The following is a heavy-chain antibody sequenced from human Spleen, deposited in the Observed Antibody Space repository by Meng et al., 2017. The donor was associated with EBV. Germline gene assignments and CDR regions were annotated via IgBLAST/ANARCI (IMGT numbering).Heavy chain of an antibody. CDR1: GFIVSSKY. CDR2: IYSGGST. V-gene: IGHV3-53*01. J-gene: IGHJ4*02. D-gene: IGHD7-27*01. Sequence: VRLVESGGGLIQPGGSRRLSCAASGFIVSSKYMSWVRQAPGKGLEWVSVIYSGGSTYYADSVKGRFTISRDNSKNTVNLQMNSLRDEDTAMYYCARAGGEKPVDYWGQGALVTVSS. CDR3: ARAGGEKPVDY.